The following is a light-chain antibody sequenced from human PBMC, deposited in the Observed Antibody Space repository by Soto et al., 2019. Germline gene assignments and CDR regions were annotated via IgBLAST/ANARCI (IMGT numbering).Light chain of an antibody. J-gene: IGKJ5*01. CDR3: QHRMNWPLT. V-gene: IGKV3-11*01. CDR2: DAS. CDR1: QTVSSY. Sequence: EIVLTQSPATLSLSPWERATLSCRASQTVSSYLLWYQQKPGQALRLLLYDASNRATGVPARFTGSGSETDFTLTISSLEPEDFAVYYCQHRMNWPLTFGQGTRLEIK.